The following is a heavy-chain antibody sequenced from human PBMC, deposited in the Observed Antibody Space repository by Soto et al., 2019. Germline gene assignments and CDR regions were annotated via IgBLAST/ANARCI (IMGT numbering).Heavy chain of an antibody. CDR3: ARDEGAAVEYPYYYYGMDV. CDR2: FYYSGST. V-gene: IGHV4-30-4*01. Sequence: QVQLQESGPGLVKPSQTLSLTCTVSGGSISSGDYYWSWIRQPPGKGLEWIGYFYYSGSTYYNPSLKRRFTVSVDTSKNQFSLKLSSVTAADTAVYYCARDEGAAVEYPYYYYGMDVWGQGTTVTVSS. D-gene: IGHD6-13*01. CDR1: GGSISSGDYY. J-gene: IGHJ6*02.